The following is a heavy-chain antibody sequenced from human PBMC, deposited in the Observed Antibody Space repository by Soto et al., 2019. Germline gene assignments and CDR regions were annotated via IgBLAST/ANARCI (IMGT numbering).Heavy chain of an antibody. CDR2: INHSGST. D-gene: IGHD6-13*01. J-gene: IGHJ5*02. CDR1: GGSFSGYY. CDR3: ARIPGYSSRSGGSFDP. Sequence: PSETLSLTCAVYGGSFSGYYWSWIRQPPGKGLEWIGEINHSGSTNYNPSLKSRVTISVDTSKNQFSLKLSSVTAADTAVYYCARIPGYSSRSGGSFDPWGQGTLVTVSS. V-gene: IGHV4-34*01.